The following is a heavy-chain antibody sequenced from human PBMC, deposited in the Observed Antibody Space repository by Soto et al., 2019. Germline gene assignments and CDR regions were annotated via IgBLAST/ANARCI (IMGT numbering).Heavy chain of an antibody. Sequence: EPPVVNPTQSLTLPCNFYNFWLTTSGVGVGWIRQPPGKALEWVALIYWNDDQRYNPSLKSRLTVTKDTSKNHVVLTMTNVDPLDTATYYCTHRSPAYGHDFWGPGTLVTVSS. CDR1: NFWLTTSGVG. V-gene: IGHV2-5*01. J-gene: IGHJ4*02. D-gene: IGHD3-10*01. CDR2: IYWNDDQ. CDR3: THRSPAYGHDF.